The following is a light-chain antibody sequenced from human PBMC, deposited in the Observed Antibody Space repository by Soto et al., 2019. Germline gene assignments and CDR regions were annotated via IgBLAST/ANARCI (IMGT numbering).Light chain of an antibody. CDR1: SAEIGNNY. Sequence: QSVLTQPPSVSAAPGQKVTISCSGSSAEIGNNYVSWYQHLPVTAPKLLIYETSQRPSGIPDRFSGSKAGTSATLGITGLQTGDDADYYCGTWDSSLSADVFGTGTKLTVL. J-gene: IGLJ1*01. CDR2: ETS. CDR3: GTWDSSLSADV. V-gene: IGLV1-51*02.